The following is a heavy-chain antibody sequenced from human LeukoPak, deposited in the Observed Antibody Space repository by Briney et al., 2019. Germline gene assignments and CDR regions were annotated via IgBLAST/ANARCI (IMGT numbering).Heavy chain of an antibody. Sequence: AGGSLRLSCAASGFTFSSYGMHWVRQAPGKGLEWVAFIRYDGSNKYYADSVKGRFTISRDNSKNTLYLQMNSLRAEDTAVYYCAKDHYYDSSGYYYPQAFDYWGQGTLVTVSS. J-gene: IGHJ4*02. D-gene: IGHD3-22*01. CDR2: IRYDGSNK. V-gene: IGHV3-30*02. CDR1: GFTFSSYG. CDR3: AKDHYYDSSGYYYPQAFDY.